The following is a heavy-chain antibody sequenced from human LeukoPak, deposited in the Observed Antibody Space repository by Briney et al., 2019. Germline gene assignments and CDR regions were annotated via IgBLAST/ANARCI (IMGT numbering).Heavy chain of an antibody. D-gene: IGHD6-19*01. J-gene: IGHJ6*03. Sequence: PGGSLRLSCAASGFTFSRYTMNWVRQAPGKGLEWVSSITTSSSYIYYADSVKGRFTISRDNAKNSLYLQMNSLRAEDTAVYYCARGERYSSGWYSYYMDVWGKGTTVTISS. CDR1: GFTFSRYT. CDR3: ARGERYSSGWYSYYMDV. CDR2: ITTSSSYI. V-gene: IGHV3-21*01.